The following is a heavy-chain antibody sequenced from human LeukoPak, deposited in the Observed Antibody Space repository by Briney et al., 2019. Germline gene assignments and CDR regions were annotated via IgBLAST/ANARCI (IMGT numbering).Heavy chain of an antibody. J-gene: IGHJ4*02. CDR1: GGSITSGSYY. D-gene: IGHD5-12*01. CDR3: ARERGYSGYDYQDFDY. V-gene: IGHV4-61*02. Sequence: TLSLTCTVSGGSITSGSYYWGWIRQPAGKGLEWIGRIYPTGSTSYNPSLKSRVTISVDTSKSQFSLKLSSVTAADTAVYYCARERGYSGYDYQDFDYWGQGTLVTVSS. CDR2: IYPTGST.